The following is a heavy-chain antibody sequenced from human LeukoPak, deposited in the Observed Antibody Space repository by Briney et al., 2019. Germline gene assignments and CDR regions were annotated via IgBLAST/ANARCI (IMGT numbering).Heavy chain of an antibody. Sequence: SETLSLTCAVYGGSFSGYYWSWIRQPPGKGLEWIGEINHSGSTNYNPSLKSRVTISVDTSKNQFSLKLSSVTAADTAVYYCARGVTDSSGYTLDYWGQGTLVTVSS. V-gene: IGHV4-34*01. CDR2: INHSGST. J-gene: IGHJ4*02. CDR1: GGSFSGYY. D-gene: IGHD3-22*01. CDR3: ARGVTDSSGYTLDY.